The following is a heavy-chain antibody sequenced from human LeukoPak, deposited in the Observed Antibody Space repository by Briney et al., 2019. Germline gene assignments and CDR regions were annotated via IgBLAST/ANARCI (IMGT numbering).Heavy chain of an antibody. D-gene: IGHD2-15*01. CDR2: IKQDGSEK. CDR3: AKDGGSDPDSFDI. CDR1: GFTFSSYW. Sequence: HPGGSLRLSCAASGFTFSSYWMSWVRQAPGKGLEWVASIKQDGSEKYYVDSVKGRFTISRDNTKNSLYLQMNSLRAEDTAVYYCAKDGGSDPDSFDIWGQGTMVTVSS. V-gene: IGHV3-7*01. J-gene: IGHJ3*02.